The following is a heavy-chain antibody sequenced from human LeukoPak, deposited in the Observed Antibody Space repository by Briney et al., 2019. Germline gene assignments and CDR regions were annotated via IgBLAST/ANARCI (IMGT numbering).Heavy chain of an antibody. CDR3: ARYGDYDDYYFDY. J-gene: IGHJ4*02. D-gene: IGHD4-17*01. V-gene: IGHV4-30-4*01. CDR1: GGSISSGDYY. CDR2: IYYSGST. Sequence: SETLSLTCTVSGGSISSGDYYWSWIRQPPGKGLEWIGYIYYSGSTYYNPSLKSRVTISVDTSKNQFSLKLSSVTAADTAVYYCARYGDYDDYYFDYWSQGTLVTVSS.